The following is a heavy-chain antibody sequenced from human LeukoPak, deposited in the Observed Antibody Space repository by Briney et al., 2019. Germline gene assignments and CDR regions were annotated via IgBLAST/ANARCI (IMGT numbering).Heavy chain of an antibody. CDR1: GVSISSYY. J-gene: IGHJ6*03. CDR3: ARLLRSEYSSSWYRSRLHYMDV. Sequence: SETLSLTCTVSGVSISSYYWSWLRQPPGKGLEWVGYIYYSGSTNYNPSLKSRVTISVDTSKNQFSLKLSSVTAADTAVYYCARLLRSEYSSSWYRSRLHYMDVWGKGTTVTVSS. V-gene: IGHV4-59*08. D-gene: IGHD6-13*01. CDR2: IYYSGST.